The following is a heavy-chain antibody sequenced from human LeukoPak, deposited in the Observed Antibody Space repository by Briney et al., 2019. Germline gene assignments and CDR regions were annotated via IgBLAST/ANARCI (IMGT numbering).Heavy chain of an antibody. J-gene: IGHJ4*02. D-gene: IGHD3-22*01. CDR2: INPNSGGT. Sequence: GASVKVSCKASGYTFTGYYMHWVRQAPGQGLEWMGRINPNSGGTNYAQKFQGRVTMTRDTSISTAYMELSRLRSDDTAVYYCAGGSPGYDSSGYYYESQRVFDYWGQGTLVTVSS. V-gene: IGHV1-2*06. CDR1: GYTFTGYY. CDR3: AGGSPGYDSSGYYYESQRVFDY.